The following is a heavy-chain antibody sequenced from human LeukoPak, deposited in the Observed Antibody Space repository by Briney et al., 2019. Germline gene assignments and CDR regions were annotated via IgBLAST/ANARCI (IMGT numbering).Heavy chain of an antibody. CDR3: ARDRGRAFNYYDSSGYFPY. CDR2: ISVGSSYI. Sequence: AGGSLRLSCAASGFTFSSYSMNWVRQAPGKGLEWVSSISVGSSYIYYADSVKGRFTISRDNAKNSLYLQMNSLRAEDTAVYYCARDRGRAFNYYDSSGYFPYWGQGTLVTVSS. J-gene: IGHJ4*02. V-gene: IGHV3-21*01. CDR1: GFTFSSYS. D-gene: IGHD3-22*01.